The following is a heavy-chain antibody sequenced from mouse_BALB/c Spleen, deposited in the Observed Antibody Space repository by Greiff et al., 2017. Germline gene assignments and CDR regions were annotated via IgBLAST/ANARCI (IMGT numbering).Heavy chain of an antibody. D-gene: IGHD2-1*01. CDR1: GFTFSNYW. J-gene: IGHJ2*01. CDR3: TPDGNYPFDY. Sequence: EVKLQESGGGLVQPGGSMKLSCVASGFTFSNYWMNWVRQSPEKGLEWVAEIRLKSNNYATHYAESVKGRFTISRDDAKSSVYLQMNNLRAEDTGIYYCTPDGNYPFDYWGQGTTLTVSA. CDR2: IRLKSNNYAT. V-gene: IGHV6-6*02.